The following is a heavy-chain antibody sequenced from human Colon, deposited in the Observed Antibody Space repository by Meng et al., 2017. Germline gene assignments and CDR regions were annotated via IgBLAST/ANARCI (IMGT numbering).Heavy chain of an antibody. V-gene: IGHV5-51*01. Sequence: GESRKISGKGSGYSFSDYWIGWVRQMPGKGLEWMGIIFPSDSDTRYSPSFQGQVTISADKSITTAYLQWSTLKASDTAMYFCARKGKDYSNIYYFDYWGQGTLVTVSS. CDR2: IFPSDSDT. CDR3: ARKGKDYSNIYYFDY. D-gene: IGHD2-21*01. CDR1: GYSFSDYW. J-gene: IGHJ4*02.